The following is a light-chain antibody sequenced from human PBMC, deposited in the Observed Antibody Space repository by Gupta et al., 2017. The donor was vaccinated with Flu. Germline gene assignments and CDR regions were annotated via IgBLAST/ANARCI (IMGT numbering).Light chain of an antibody. Sequence: ISLTSSPIRGDVSHLNYVSWYQQKPGRAPRTMIYDVYNRHSGTSARFSGSRFGSKASLTLSGAQTEDEAEYSCVRSKSAAVYVFGTGTKVTVL. CDR2: DVY. J-gene: IGLJ1*01. CDR3: VRSKSAAVYV. CDR1: RGDVSHLNY. V-gene: IGLV7-46*01.